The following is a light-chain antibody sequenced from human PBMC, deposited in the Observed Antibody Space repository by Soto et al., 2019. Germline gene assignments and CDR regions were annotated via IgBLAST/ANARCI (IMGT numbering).Light chain of an antibody. CDR3: QQRSDWPIP. CDR1: QSVSRY. Sequence: EIVLTQSPATLSLSPGERATLSCRASQSVSRYLAWYQQKPGQAPRLLIYDASNRATGIPARFSGSGSGTDFTLTISGLEPEDFAVYYCQQRSDWPIPFGQGTRLEIK. CDR2: DAS. V-gene: IGKV3-11*01. J-gene: IGKJ5*01.